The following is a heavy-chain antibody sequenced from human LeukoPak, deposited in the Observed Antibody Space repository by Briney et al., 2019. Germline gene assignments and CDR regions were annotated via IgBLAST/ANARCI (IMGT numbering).Heavy chain of an antibody. CDR1: GGTFSSYA. D-gene: IGHD6-13*01. J-gene: IGHJ1*01. CDR2: IIPIFGTA. Sequence: SVKVSCKASGGTFSSYAISWVRQAPGQGLEWMGRIIPIFGTANHAQKFQGRVTITTDESTSTAYMELSSLRSEDTAVYYCARDMDSSSWYGFYFQHWGQGTLVTVSS. CDR3: ARDMDSSSWYGFYFQH. V-gene: IGHV1-69*05.